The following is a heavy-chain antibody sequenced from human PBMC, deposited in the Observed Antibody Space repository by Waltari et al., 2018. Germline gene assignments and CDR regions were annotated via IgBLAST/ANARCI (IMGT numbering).Heavy chain of an antibody. CDR3: ARGLDEVVTEFDY. CDR2: ISHSGST. CDR1: AYSISSGYF. D-gene: IGHD2-15*01. J-gene: IGHJ4*02. Sequence: QVQLQESGPGLVKPSETLSLTCTVSAYSISSGYFWGWIRQPTGRGLEWIATISHSGSTYYNPSLTSPVTISVDTSQIQFSLLLTSVSAADTAAYYCARGLDEVVTEFDYWGQGTLVAVSS. V-gene: IGHV4-38-2*02.